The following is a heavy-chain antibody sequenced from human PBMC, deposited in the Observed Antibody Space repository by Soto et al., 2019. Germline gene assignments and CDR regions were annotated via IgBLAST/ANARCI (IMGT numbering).Heavy chain of an antibody. J-gene: IGHJ4*01. D-gene: IGHD3-22*01. Sequence: PGGSLRLSCAASGFTCSNAWINWVRQTPGKGLEWVGRVKSKTDGGTTDFAAPVKGRFAISRDDSKNMVYLEMNSLKTEDTAIYYCTTDSYITSIIVRFDYWGHGTLVTVSS. CDR1: GFTCSNAW. CDR3: TTDSYITSIIVRFDY. V-gene: IGHV3-15*07. CDR2: VKSKTDGGTT.